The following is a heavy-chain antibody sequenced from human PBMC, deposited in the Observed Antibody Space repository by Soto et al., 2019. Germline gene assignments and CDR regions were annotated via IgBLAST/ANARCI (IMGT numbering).Heavy chain of an antibody. V-gene: IGHV3-21*01. D-gene: IGHD6-13*01. CDR3: ARFGAAAGTYSFDY. J-gene: IGHJ4*02. Sequence: EVQLVESGGGLVKPGGSLSLSCAASGFTFSSYSMNWVRQAPGKGLEWVSSISSSSSYIYYADSVKGRFTISRDNAKNSLYLQMNSLRAEDTAVYYCARFGAAAGTYSFDYWGQGTLVTVSS. CDR1: GFTFSSYS. CDR2: ISSSSSYI.